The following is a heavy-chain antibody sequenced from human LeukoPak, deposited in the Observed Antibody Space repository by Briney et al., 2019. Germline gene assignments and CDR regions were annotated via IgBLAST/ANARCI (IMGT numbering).Heavy chain of an antibody. Sequence: SETLSLTCTVSGGSISSYYRSWIRQPPGKGLEWIGYIYTSGSTNYNPSLKSRVTISVDTSKNQFSLKLSSVTAADTAVYYCASASIAAPSGFDYWGQGTLVTVSS. CDR3: ASASIAAPSGFDY. CDR2: IYTSGST. J-gene: IGHJ4*02. V-gene: IGHV4-4*09. D-gene: IGHD6-6*01. CDR1: GGSISSYY.